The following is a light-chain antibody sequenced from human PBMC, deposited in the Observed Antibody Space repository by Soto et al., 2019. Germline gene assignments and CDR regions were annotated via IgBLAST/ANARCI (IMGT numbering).Light chain of an antibody. CDR1: SSDVGSYNL. J-gene: IGLJ2*01. CDR2: EVS. V-gene: IGLV2-23*02. CDR3: CSYEGSSTSVV. Sequence: QSALTQPASVSGSPGQSITISCTGTSSDVGSYNLVSWYQQHPGKAPTLMIYEVSKRPSGVSNRLSGSKSGNTASLTISGGQAEDEAAYYCCSYEGSSTSVVFGGGTKLTVL.